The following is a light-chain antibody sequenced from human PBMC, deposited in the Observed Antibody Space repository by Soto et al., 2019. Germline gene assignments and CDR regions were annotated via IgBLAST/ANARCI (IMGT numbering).Light chain of an antibody. V-gene: IGLV2-8*01. CDR1: SSDVGGYKF. CDR3: QVWDTSSDQVV. J-gene: IGLJ2*01. CDR2: EVN. Sequence: HSALTQPPSASGSPGQSVTISCTGTSSDVGGYKFVSWYQQHPGKVPKLMIYEVNKRPSGVPDRFSGSKSGNTASLTVSGLQAEDEADYYCQVWDTSSDQVVFGGGTKLTVL.